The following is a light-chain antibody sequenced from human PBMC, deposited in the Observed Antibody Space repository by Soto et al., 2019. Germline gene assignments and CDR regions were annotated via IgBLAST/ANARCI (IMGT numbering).Light chain of an antibody. Sequence: DIVMTQSPDSLAVSLGERATINCKSSQSVLYSSHNKNYLAWYQQKPGQPPNQLISCASTPETGVPERFSGSVSGADFNLTISSQQAEDVAVYYCQQYHTTPQTFGQGTKVEIK. V-gene: IGKV4-1*01. J-gene: IGKJ1*01. CDR3: QQYHTTPQT. CDR2: CAS. CDR1: QSVLYSSHNKNY.